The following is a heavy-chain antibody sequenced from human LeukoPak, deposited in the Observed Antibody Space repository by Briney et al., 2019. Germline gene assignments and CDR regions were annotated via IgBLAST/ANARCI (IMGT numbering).Heavy chain of an antibody. Sequence: GGSLRLSCLGSDFIFTKYWMTWVRQAPGKGLEWVANIREDGNKDNYIDSVRGRFTISRDNAKNSLYLQMNSLSAEDTAVYYCARDEVGGPLKYWGQGILVTVSS. J-gene: IGHJ4*02. V-gene: IGHV3-7*01. D-gene: IGHD1-26*01. CDR2: IREDGNKD. CDR1: DFIFTKYW. CDR3: ARDEVGGPLKY.